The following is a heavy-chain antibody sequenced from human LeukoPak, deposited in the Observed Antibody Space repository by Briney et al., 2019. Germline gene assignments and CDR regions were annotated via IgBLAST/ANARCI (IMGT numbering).Heavy chain of an antibody. J-gene: IGHJ4*02. CDR1: GLTLSNCA. D-gene: IGHD3-10*01. V-gene: IGHV3-23*01. CDR3: ARDRAPHDY. Sequence: GGSLRLSCAASGLTLSNCAMSWVRQAPGKGLEWVSALSVSGANTYYADSVKGRFTISRDISKNTLYLQMKSLRGDDTAVYYCARDRAPHDYWGQGTLVTVSS. CDR2: LSVSGANT.